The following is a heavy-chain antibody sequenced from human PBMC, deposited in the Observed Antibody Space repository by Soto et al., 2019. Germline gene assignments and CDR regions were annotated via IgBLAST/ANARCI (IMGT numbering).Heavy chain of an antibody. CDR1: GFTFSSNW. CDR2: LNSDGTSA. D-gene: IGHD6-19*01. Sequence: EVQLVESGGGLVQRGGSLRLSCAGSGFTFSSNWLHWFRQDPGKGLVWVSRLNSDGTSANYADSLKGRFTISRDNAKNTLFLQLNSLTAEDTALYYCARGPSGWYGFDYWGQGTLVTVSS. CDR3: ARGPSGWYGFDY. V-gene: IGHV3-74*01. J-gene: IGHJ4*02.